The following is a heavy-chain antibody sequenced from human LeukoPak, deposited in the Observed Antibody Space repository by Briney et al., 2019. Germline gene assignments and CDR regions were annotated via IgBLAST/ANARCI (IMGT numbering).Heavy chain of an antibody. CDR2: VNPNSGGT. D-gene: IGHD1-1*01. J-gene: IGHJ3*02. Sequence: ASVKVSCKASGYTFSGHYMHWIRQAPGQGLEWMGWVNPNSGGTNYAQKFQGRVTMTRDTSISTAYMELSRLRSDDTAVYYCARVWNAFDIWGQGTMVTVSS. CDR3: ARVWNAFDI. CDR1: GYTFSGHY. V-gene: IGHV1-2*02.